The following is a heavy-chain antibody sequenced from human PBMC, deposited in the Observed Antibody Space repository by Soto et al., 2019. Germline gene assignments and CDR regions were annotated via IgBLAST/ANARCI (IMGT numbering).Heavy chain of an antibody. J-gene: IGHJ4*02. CDR2: IYYSGST. CDR3: ARGAGYCGGDCFVDY. Sequence: SETLSLTCTVSGGSICSGGYDWSWIRQHPGKGLEWIGYIYYSGSTYYNPSLKSRVTISVDTSKNQFSLKLSSVTAADTAVYYCARGAGYCGGDCFVDYWGQGTLVTVSS. V-gene: IGHV4-31*03. D-gene: IGHD2-21*02. CDR1: GGSICSGGYD.